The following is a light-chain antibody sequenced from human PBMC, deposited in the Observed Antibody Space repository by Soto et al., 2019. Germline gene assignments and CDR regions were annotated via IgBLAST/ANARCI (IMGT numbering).Light chain of an antibody. CDR3: KQRINCPGFP. CDR2: DAS. J-gene: IGKJ3*01. Sequence: EIVLTQSPATLCLCPGARAPLSCRASQSVSSYLAWYQQNPRQAPRLLIYDASNRATGIPARFSGSGSGTDFTLTIIILEPEDFAVYYCKQRINCPGFPFGPGTNVDIK. CDR1: QSVSSY. V-gene: IGKV3-11*01.